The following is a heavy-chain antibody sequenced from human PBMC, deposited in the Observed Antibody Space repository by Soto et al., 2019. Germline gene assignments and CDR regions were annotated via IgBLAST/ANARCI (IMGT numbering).Heavy chain of an antibody. D-gene: IGHD3-22*01. J-gene: IGHJ5*02. CDR2: IRSKADNYAT. Sequence: GGSLRLSCAASGFTFSSYSMHWVRQASGKGLEWVGRIRSKADNYATAYAASVKGRFTISRDDSKNTAYLQMNSLRTEDTAVYYCARLYYDSNGRPTWGQGTLVTVSS. CDR3: ARLYYDSNGRPT. V-gene: IGHV3-73*01. CDR1: GFTFSSYS.